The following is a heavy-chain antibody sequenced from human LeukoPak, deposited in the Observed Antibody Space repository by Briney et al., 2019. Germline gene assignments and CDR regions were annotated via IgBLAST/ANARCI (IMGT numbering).Heavy chain of an antibody. CDR2: TSHDGSS. D-gene: IGHD7-27*01. CDR1: GYSIGRSYL. CDR3: VRGELGDFDN. V-gene: IGHV4-38-2*02. J-gene: IGHJ4*02. Sequence: SETLSLTCTVSGYSIGRSYLWGWVRQPPGKAPEWIGSTSHDGSSYQNPYLKTRVSISMDTSKNQFSLRLTSLTAADTAVYYCVRGELGDFDNWGQGILVTVSS.